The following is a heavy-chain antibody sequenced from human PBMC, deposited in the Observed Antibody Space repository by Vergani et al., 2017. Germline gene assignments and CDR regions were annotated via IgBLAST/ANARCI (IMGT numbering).Heavy chain of an antibody. V-gene: IGHV3-23*01. CDR2: ISAGGGGT. CDR1: GFSFSMFA. CDR3: AKQWGRTVDRXCDGVSCNYYMDV. J-gene: IGHJ6*03. D-gene: IGHD2-21*01. Sequence: EEQLLESGGGLEKPGGSLRLSCAASGFSFSMFAMSWVRQAPGKGLEWVSIISAGGGGTYYADSVRGRFTISRDNSKNTLSLQMNSLRVEDTAIYWWAKQWGRTVDRXCDGVSCNYYMDVWGKGTTVTVSS.